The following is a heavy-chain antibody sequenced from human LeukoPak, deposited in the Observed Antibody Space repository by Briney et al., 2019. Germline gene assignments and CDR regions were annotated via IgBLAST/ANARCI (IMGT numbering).Heavy chain of an antibody. CDR2: IHSDGSTT. V-gene: IGHV3-74*01. CDR1: GFTFSTYY. Sequence: GGSLRLSCAASGFTFSTYYMHWVRQAPGKGLVWVSRIHSDGSTTTYADSVKGRFTISRDNAKNTLYLQVNSLRADDTAVYFCARSYDSNRHFDYWGQGTLLTVSS. D-gene: IGHD3-22*01. CDR3: ARSYDSNRHFDY. J-gene: IGHJ4*02.